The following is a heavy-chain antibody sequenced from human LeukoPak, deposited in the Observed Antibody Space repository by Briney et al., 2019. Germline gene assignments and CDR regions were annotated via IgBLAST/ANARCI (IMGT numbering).Heavy chain of an antibody. Sequence: GGSLRLSCAASGFTFTIYAMHWVRQAPGKGLEWVSGISWNSGSIGYADSVKGRFTISRDNAKNSLYLQMNSLRAEDTALYYCAKDAYDSSGRLDYWGQGTLVTVSS. J-gene: IGHJ4*02. V-gene: IGHV3-9*01. CDR1: GFTFTIYA. CDR3: AKDAYDSSGRLDY. CDR2: ISWNSGSI. D-gene: IGHD3-22*01.